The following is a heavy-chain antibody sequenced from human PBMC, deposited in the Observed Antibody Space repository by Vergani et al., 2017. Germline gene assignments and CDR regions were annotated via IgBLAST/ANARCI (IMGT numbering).Heavy chain of an antibody. D-gene: IGHD5-18*01. CDR3: ARDADTAMVVYYFDY. J-gene: IGHJ4*02. CDR2: IWYDGSNK. Sequence: QVQLVESGGGVVQPGRSLRLSCAASGFTFSSYGMHWVRQAPGKGLEWVAVIWYDGSNKYYADSMKGRFTISRDNSKNTLYLQMNSLRAEDTAVYYCARDADTAMVVYYFDYWGQGTLVTVSS. CDR1: GFTFSSYG. V-gene: IGHV3-33*01.